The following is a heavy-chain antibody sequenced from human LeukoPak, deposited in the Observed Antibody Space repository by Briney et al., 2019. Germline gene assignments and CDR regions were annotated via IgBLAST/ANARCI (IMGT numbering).Heavy chain of an antibody. D-gene: IGHD6-25*01. CDR3: ARDRISGGFDP. J-gene: IGHJ5*02. CDR1: GYTFTSYY. CDR2: INPSGGST. V-gene: IGHV1-46*01. Sequence: GASVKVSCKASGYTFTSYYIHWVRQAPGQELEWMGIINPSGGSTSYAHKFQGRVTMTRDTSTRTVYMELSSLRSEDTGVYYCARDRISGGFDPWGQGTLVTVSS.